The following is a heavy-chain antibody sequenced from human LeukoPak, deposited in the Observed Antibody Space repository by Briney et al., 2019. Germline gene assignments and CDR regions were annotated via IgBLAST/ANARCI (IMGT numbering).Heavy chain of an antibody. V-gene: IGHV1-18*01. Sequence: ASVKVSCKASVYTFTSYGISWVRQAPRQGLEWMGWISAYNGNTNYSQKPQGRVTMTTDTSTSTAYMELRSLRSDDTAVYYCDRWLALDFVCWGEGALVSVSS. CDR2: ISAYNGNT. CDR3: DRWLALDFVC. CDR1: VYTFTSYG. D-gene: IGHD6-19*01. J-gene: IGHJ4*02.